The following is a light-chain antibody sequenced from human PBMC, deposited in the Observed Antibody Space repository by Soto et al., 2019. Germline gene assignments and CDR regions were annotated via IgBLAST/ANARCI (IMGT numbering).Light chain of an antibody. J-gene: IGLJ3*02. CDR2: DVI. V-gene: IGLV2-18*01. CDR1: TSDVGDYEH. CDR3: GLFTSSATWV. Sequence: QSALTQPPSASGSPGQSVTISCSVVTSDVGDYEHVSWYQLAPGTAPKLLISDVINRPSGVPDRFSGSRSGNTPSLTISGLQAEDEADYYCGLFTSSATWVFGGGTKLTVL.